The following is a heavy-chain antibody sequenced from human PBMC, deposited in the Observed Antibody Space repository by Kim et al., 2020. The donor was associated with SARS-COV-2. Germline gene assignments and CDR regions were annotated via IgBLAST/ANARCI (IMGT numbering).Heavy chain of an antibody. J-gene: IGHJ6*02. CDR1: GFTFSSYW. V-gene: IGHV3-74*01. CDR2: INSDGSST. D-gene: IGHD3-22*01. CDR3: ARDHIMYYYDSSGLLYYYYYGMDV. Sequence: GGSLRLSCAASGFTFSSYWMHWVRQAPGKGLVWVSRINSDGSSTSYADSVKGRFTISRDNAKNTLYLQMNSLRAEDTAVYYCARDHIMYYYDSSGLLYYYYYGMDVWGQGTTVTVSS.